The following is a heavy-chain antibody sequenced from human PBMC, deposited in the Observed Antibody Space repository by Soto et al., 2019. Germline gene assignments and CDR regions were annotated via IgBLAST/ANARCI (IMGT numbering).Heavy chain of an antibody. J-gene: IGHJ4*02. CDR2: INGDGIST. CDR3: ARISQGTYCRGGNCYSDY. V-gene: IGHV3-74*01. Sequence: EVQLVESGGDLVQPGGSLRLSCAASGFTFSSYWMHWVRQDPEKGLVWVSRINGDGISTSYADSVKGRFTISRDNAKDTLYLDINSLGAEDTAVYYCARISQGTYCRGGNCYSDYWGQGTLVTVSS. D-gene: IGHD2-15*01. CDR1: GFTFSSYW.